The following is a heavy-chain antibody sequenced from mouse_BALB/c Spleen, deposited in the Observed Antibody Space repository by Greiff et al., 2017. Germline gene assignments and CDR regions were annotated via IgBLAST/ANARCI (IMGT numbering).Heavy chain of an antibody. CDR1: GFAFSSYD. D-gene: IGHD1-1*01. J-gene: IGHJ4*01. CDR2: ISSGGGST. Sequence: EVMLVESGGGLVKPGGSLKLSCAASGFAFSSYDMSWVRQTPEKRLEWVAYISSGGGSTYYPDTVKGRFTISRDNAKNTLYLQMSSLKSEDTAMYYCARHERTTVVGAMDYWGQGTSVTVSS. CDR3: ARHERTTVVGAMDY. V-gene: IGHV5-12-1*01.